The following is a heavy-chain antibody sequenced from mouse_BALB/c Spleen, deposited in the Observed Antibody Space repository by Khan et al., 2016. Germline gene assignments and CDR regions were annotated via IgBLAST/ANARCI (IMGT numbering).Heavy chain of an antibody. J-gene: IGHJ3*01. CDR3: ARAGYYGYLAY. V-gene: IGHV4-1*02. CDR2: INPDSYTI. CDR1: GFVFSRYW. D-gene: IGHD1-1*01. Sequence: EVQLVETGGGLVHPGGSLKLSCAASGFVFSRYWMSWVRQAPGKGLEWIGEINPDSYTINYTPSLKDKFIISRDNANNTLYLQMSKVRSGDTALYYGARAGYYGYLAYWGQGTLVTVSA.